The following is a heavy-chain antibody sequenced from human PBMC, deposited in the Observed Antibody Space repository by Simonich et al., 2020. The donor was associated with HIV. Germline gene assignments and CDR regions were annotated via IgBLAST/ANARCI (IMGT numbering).Heavy chain of an antibody. D-gene: IGHD1-26*01. CDR3: ARAGVGFDY. CDR2: ISSSGSPI. V-gene: IGHV3-48*03. Sequence: CADSGFTFSSYEMNWVRQPPGKGLEMVSYISSSGSPIYYADSVKGRFTISRDNAKNSLYLQMNSLRAGDTAVYYCARAGVGFDYWGQGTLVTVSS. J-gene: IGHJ4*02. CDR1: GFTFSSYE.